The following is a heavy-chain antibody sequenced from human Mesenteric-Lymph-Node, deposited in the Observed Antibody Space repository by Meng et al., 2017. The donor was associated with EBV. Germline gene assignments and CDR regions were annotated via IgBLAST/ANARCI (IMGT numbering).Heavy chain of an antibody. D-gene: IGHD3-10*01. CDR2: IYYSGST. Sequence: QVPLQESGPGLVKPSQTLSLTCAVSSGSINSGSYYWSWIRQPPGKGLEWIGYIYYSGSTYYNPSLKSRVTISVDTSKNQFSLKLKSVTAADTAVYYCARAHRVLFGELNWFDPWGQGTLVTVSS. CDR1: SGSINSGSYY. V-gene: IGHV4-30-4*01. CDR3: ARAHRVLFGELNWFDP. J-gene: IGHJ5*02.